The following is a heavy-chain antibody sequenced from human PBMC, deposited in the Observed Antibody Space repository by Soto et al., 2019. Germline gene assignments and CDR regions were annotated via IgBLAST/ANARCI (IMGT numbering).Heavy chain of an antibody. CDR2: ISAYNGNT. CDR1: GYTFTSYG. CDR3: ARSSVVAATNDWFDP. J-gene: IGHJ5*02. D-gene: IGHD2-15*01. Sequence: ASVKVSCKASGYTFTSYGISWVRQAPGQGIEWMGWISAYNGNTNYAQKLQGRVTMTTDTSTSTAYMELRSLRSDDTAVYYCARSSVVAATNDWFDPWGQGTLVTVSS. V-gene: IGHV1-18*01.